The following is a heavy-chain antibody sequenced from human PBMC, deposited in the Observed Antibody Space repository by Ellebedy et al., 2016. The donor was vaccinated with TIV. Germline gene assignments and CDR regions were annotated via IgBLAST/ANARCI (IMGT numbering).Heavy chain of an antibody. D-gene: IGHD4-17*01. CDR2: INHSGST. V-gene: IGHV4-34*01. J-gene: IGHJ4*02. CDR3: ATRMTTVMPYYFDY. CDR1: GGSFSGYY. Sequence: GSLRLXXAVYGGSFSGYYWSWIRKPPGKGLEWIGEINHSGSTNYNPSLKSRVTISVDTSKNQFSLKLSSVTAADTAVYYCATRMTTVMPYYFDYWGQGTLVTVSS.